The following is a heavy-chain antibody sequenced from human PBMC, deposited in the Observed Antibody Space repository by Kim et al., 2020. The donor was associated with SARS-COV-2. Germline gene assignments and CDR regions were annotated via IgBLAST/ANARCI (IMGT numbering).Heavy chain of an antibody. CDR3: MGAGGFSY. J-gene: IGHJ4*02. D-gene: IGHD3-10*01. CDR2: NSGGT. Sequence: NSGGTHFADSVKGRLTISRDSSKNTVYLQMTGLTVEDTALYYCMGAGGFSYWGQGAQVTVSS. V-gene: IGHV3-66*01.